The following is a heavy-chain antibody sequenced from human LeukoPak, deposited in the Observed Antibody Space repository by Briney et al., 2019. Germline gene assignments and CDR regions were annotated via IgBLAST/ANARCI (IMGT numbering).Heavy chain of an antibody. Sequence: GGSLRLSCAASGFTSSSYRMHWVRQVPGKGLVWVSRISGDGTARNYADSVKGRFTISRDDAKNTVDLQMNSLRGEDTAVYYCVRGRGSYGWFDPWGQGTLVTVSS. CDR3: VRGRGSYGWFDP. D-gene: IGHD3-10*01. V-gene: IGHV3-74*01. CDR1: GFTSSSYR. CDR2: ISGDGTAR. J-gene: IGHJ5*02.